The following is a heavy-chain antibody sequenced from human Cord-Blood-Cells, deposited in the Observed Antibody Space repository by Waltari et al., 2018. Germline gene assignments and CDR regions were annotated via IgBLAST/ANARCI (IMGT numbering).Heavy chain of an antibody. Sequence: QVQLQQWGAGLLKPSETLSLTCAVYGGSFSGYYWSWIRQPPGKGLEWIGEINHSGSTNYNPSLKSRVTISVDTSKNQFSLKLSSVTAADTAVYYCARVGIAARPNIYYYYYGMDVWGQGTTVTVSS. CDR1: GGSFSGYY. CDR3: ARVGIAARPNIYYYYYGMDV. CDR2: INHSGST. J-gene: IGHJ6*02. D-gene: IGHD6-6*01. V-gene: IGHV4-34*01.